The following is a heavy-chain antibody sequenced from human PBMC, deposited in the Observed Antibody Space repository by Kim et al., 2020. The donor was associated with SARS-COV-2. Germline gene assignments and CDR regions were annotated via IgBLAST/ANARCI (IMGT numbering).Heavy chain of an antibody. D-gene: IGHD6-13*01. V-gene: IGHV5-51*01. CDR3: ATSNGSSWAYFDY. J-gene: IGHJ4*02. Sequence: RYSPSFQGPVTISADKSINTAYLQWSTLKASDTAMYYCATSNGSSWAYFDYWGQGTLVTVSS.